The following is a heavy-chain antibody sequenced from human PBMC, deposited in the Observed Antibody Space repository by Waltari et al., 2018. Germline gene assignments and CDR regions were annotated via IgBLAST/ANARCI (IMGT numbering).Heavy chain of an antibody. V-gene: IGHV3-74*01. Sequence: EAQLVESGGGLVQPGGSLRLSCAAPEFIVRNSWMHWVRQVPGRGLMWLSRINSDGSSTSYADSVKGRFTISRDNARNTLYLQMNSLRAEDTAVYYCARDQMVTVTDDNWFDSWGQGNLVTVSS. CDR2: INSDGSST. J-gene: IGHJ5*01. CDR3: ARDQMVTVTDDNWFDS. CDR1: EFIVRNSW. D-gene: IGHD4-17*01.